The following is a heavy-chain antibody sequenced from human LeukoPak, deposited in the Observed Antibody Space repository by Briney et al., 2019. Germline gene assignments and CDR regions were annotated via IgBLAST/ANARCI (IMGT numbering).Heavy chain of an antibody. CDR2: IYYSGST. V-gene: IGHV4-30-4*01. D-gene: IGHD2-2*01. CDR1: GASIRSGDYY. J-gene: IGHJ4*02. CDR3: ARFGPIVVVPAVAYYFDY. Sequence: KSSQTLSLTCTVSGASIRSGDYYWSWIRQPPGKGLEWIGYIYYSGSTYYNPSLKSRVTISVDTSKNQFSLKLSSVTAADTAVYYCARFGPIVVVPAVAYYFDYWGQGTLVTVSS.